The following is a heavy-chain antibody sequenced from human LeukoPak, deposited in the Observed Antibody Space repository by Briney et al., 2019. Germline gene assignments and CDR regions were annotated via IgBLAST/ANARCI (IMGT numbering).Heavy chain of an antibody. CDR2: IWYDGSNK. CDR1: GFTFSSYG. V-gene: IGHV3-30*02. D-gene: IGHD2-15*01. J-gene: IGHJ5*02. Sequence: GGSLRLSCAASGFTFSSYGMHWVRQAPGKGLEWVAVIWYDGSNKYYADSVKGRFTISRDNSKNTLYLQMNSLRAEDTAVYYCAKPQAVNWFDPWGQGTLVTVSS. CDR3: AKPQAVNWFDP.